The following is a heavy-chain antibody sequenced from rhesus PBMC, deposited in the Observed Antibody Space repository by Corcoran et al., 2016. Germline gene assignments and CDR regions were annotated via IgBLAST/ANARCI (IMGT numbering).Heavy chain of an antibody. CDR2: IDGKGANT. V-gene: IGHV4-73*01. CDR1: GGSISGYY. CDR3: ARVQRVQFVLEDSLDV. D-gene: IGHD5-24*01. Sequence: QVKLQQWGEGLVKPSETLSLTCAVYGGSISGYYWSWIRQPPGKGLEWIGNIDGKGANTNYTPALKNRVTISKDTSKNQFALKLSSVTAADTAVYYCARVQRVQFVLEDSLDVWGRGVLVTVSS. J-gene: IGHJ5-2*02.